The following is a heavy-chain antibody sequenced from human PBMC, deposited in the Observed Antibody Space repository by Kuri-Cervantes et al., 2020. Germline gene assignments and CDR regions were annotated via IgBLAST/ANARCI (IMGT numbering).Heavy chain of an antibody. CDR3: AKDFLQRRNYEGGYSDY. Sequence: LSLTCAASGFSFRDYYMSWIRQAPGKGLEWVSFISSSGTIINYADSVKGRFTISRDNSKNMLYLQMNSLRAEDTAVYYCAKDFLQRRNYEGGYSDYWGQGTLVTVSS. CDR2: ISSSGTII. D-gene: IGHD3-3*01. V-gene: IGHV3-11*04. J-gene: IGHJ4*02. CDR1: GFSFRDYY.